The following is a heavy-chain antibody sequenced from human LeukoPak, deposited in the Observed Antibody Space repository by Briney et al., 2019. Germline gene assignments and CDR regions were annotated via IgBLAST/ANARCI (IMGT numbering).Heavy chain of an antibody. V-gene: IGHV3-33*01. J-gene: IGHJ4*02. CDR3: ARVKSSGWYFIDY. D-gene: IGHD6-19*01. CDR1: GFTFSSYG. Sequence: PGGSLRLSCAASGFTFSSYGMHWVRQAPGKGLEWVAVIWYDGSNKYYADSVKGRFTISGDNSKNTLYLQMNSLRAEDTAVYYCARVKSSGWYFIDYWGQGTLVTVSS. CDR2: IWYDGSNK.